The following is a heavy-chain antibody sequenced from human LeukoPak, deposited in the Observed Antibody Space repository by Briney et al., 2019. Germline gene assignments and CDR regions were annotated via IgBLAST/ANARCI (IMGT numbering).Heavy chain of an antibody. J-gene: IGHJ4*02. CDR1: GYTFTSYG. D-gene: IGHD6-19*01. V-gene: IGHV1-18*01. CDR2: ISAYNGNT. CDR3: ARELGSGWEGGGFDY. Sequence: ASVKVSCKASGYTFTSYGISWVRQAPGQGLEWMGWISAYNGNTNYAQKLQGRVTMTTDTSTSTAYMELRGLRSDDTAVYYCARELGSGWEGGGFDYWGQGTLVTVSS.